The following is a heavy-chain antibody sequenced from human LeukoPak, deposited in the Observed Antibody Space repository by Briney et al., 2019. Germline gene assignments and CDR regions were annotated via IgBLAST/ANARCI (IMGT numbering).Heavy chain of an antibody. CDR2: INHSGST. D-gene: IGHD3-16*01. CDR3: ATYKYDYVWGNQHFDY. Sequence: SETLSLTCAVYGGSFSGYYWSWIRQPPGKGLEWIGEINHSGSTNYNPSLKSRVTISVDTSKNQFSLKLSSVTAADTAVYYCATYKYDYVWGNQHFDYWGQGTLVAVSS. V-gene: IGHV4-34*01. J-gene: IGHJ4*02. CDR1: GGSFSGYY.